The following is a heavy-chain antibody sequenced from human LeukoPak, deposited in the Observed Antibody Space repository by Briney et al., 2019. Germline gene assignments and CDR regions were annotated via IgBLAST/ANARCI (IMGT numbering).Heavy chain of an antibody. CDR2: WSSGGT. CDR3: AKDMNPGGADV. J-gene: IGHJ6*02. Sequence: WSSGGTGYADSVKGRFTVSRDSAKNSLYLQMNSLRPEDTALYYCAKDMNPGGADVWGQGTTVTVSS. D-gene: IGHD3-10*01. V-gene: IGHV3-9*01.